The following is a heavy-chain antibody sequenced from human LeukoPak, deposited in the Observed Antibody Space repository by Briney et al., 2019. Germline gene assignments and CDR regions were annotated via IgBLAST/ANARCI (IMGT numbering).Heavy chain of an antibody. D-gene: IGHD6-13*01. CDR1: GYTFNDYY. CDR3: ARGILQQQLVAN. Sequence: ASVKASCKASGYTFNDYYIHWVRQAPGLGLEWMGWVNPKTGRTKYAQKLQARVTMTSDTSIVTAYMELSSLTSDDTATYYCARGILQQQLVANWGQGTLVTVSS. V-gene: IGHV1-2*02. J-gene: IGHJ4*02. CDR2: VNPKTGRT.